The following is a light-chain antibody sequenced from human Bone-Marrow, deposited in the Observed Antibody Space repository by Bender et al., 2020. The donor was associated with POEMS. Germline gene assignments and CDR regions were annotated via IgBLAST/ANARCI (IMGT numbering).Light chain of an antibody. CDR3: AVWDDSLNGWV. J-gene: IGLJ3*02. V-gene: IGLV1-44*01. CDR1: SSNIGAQA. CDR2: SSH. Sequence: QSVLTQPPSASGTPGQRVTISCPGGSSNIGAQAVNWYQHLPGTAPTLLIYSSHRRPSEVPDRFSGSRSGTSASLTISGLQSEDEADYYCAVWDDSLNGWVFGGGTKLTVL.